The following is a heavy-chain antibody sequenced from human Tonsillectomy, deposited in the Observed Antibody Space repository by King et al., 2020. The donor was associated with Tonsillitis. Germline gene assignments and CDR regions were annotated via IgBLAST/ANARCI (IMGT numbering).Heavy chain of an antibody. Sequence: QLVQSGGNLVQPGRSLRLSCAASGFTFSGSGMHWVRQAPDKGLEWGTFISFDGINKYYADSVKGRFTISRDNSKNMRYLQMNSLRPVDTAMYYCARDDLLYTNMIRVFIDYWGQGTLVTVSS. CDR2: ISFDGINK. CDR1: GFTFSGSG. V-gene: IGHV3-30-3*01. J-gene: IGHJ4*02. D-gene: IGHD2-2*02. CDR3: ARDDLLYTNMIRVFIDY.